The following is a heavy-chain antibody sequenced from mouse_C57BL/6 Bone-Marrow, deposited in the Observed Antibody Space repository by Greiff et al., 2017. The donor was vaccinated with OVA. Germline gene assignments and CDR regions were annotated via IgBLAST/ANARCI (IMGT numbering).Heavy chain of an antibody. J-gene: IGHJ1*03. V-gene: IGHV5-12*01. CDR2: LSNGGGST. CDR1: GFTFSDYY. CDR3: ARHSQWYFDV. Sequence: EVKLVESGGGLVQPGGSLKLSCAASGFTFSDYYMYWVRQTPEKRLEWVAYLSNGGGSTYYPDTVKGRFTISRDNAKNTLYLQMSRLKSEDTAMYYCARHSQWYFDVWGTGTTVTVSS.